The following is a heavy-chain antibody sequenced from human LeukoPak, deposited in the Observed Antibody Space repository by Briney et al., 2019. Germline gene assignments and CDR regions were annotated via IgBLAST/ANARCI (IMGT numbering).Heavy chain of an antibody. Sequence: GASVKVSCKASGYTFTSYDINWVRQATGQGLEWMGWMNPNSDNTGYAQKFQGRVTMTRNTSISTAYMELGSLRSEDTAVYYCASSKFPHGHIVGATNALDYWGQGTLVTASS. V-gene: IGHV1-8*01. CDR2: MNPNSDNT. CDR3: ASSKFPHGHIVGATNALDY. D-gene: IGHD1-26*01. J-gene: IGHJ4*02. CDR1: GYTFTSYD.